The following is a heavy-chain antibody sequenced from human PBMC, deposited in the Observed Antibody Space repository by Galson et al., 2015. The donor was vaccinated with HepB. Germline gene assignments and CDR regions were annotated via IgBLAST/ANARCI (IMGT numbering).Heavy chain of an antibody. CDR1: GFTFSSYS. CDR3: ARDAYQLLSFSYYYYGMDV. D-gene: IGHD2-2*01. CDR2: ISSSSSYI. J-gene: IGHJ6*02. V-gene: IGHV3-21*01. Sequence: SLRLSCAASGFTFSSYSMNWVRQAPGKGLEWVSSISSSSSYIYYADSVKGRFTISRDNAKNSLYLQMNSLRAEDTAVYYGARDAYQLLSFSYYYYGMDVWGQGTTVTVSS.